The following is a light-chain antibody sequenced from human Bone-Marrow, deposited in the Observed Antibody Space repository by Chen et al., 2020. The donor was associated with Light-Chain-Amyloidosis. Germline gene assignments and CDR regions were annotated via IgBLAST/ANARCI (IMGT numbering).Light chain of an antibody. CDR3: QSADSSGTYEVI. V-gene: IGLV3-25*03. CDR1: DLPTKY. CDR2: RDT. J-gene: IGLJ2*01. Sequence: SYELTQPPSVSVSPGQTARITCSGDDLPTKYAYWYQQKPRQAPVLVIHRDTERPSGMSERFSGSSSETTATLTISGVQAEDEADYHCQSADSSGTYEVIFGGGTKLTVL.